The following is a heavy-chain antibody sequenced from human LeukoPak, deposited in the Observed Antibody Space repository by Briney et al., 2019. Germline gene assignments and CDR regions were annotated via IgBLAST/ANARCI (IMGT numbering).Heavy chain of an antibody. V-gene: IGHV1-18*01. D-gene: IGHD3-22*01. CDR1: GYTFSSYG. J-gene: IGHJ4*02. Sequence: ASVKVSCKASGYTFSSYGISWVRQAPGQGLEWMGWISAYNGNTEYVQHLRGRATMTTDTSTSTAYMELRSLRSDDTAVYYCARNFYFDSSGYYHYWGQGTLVTVSS. CDR2: ISAYNGNT. CDR3: ARNFYFDSSGYYHY.